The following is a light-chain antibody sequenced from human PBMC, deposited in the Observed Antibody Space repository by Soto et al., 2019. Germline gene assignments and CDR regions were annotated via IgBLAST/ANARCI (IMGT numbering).Light chain of an antibody. CDR2: GAS. CDR1: QSVSSN. J-gene: IGKJ3*01. Sequence: EIVMTQSPATLPVSPGERATLSCRASQSVSSNLAWYQQKPGQAPRLLIYGASTRATGIPARFSGSGSGTEFTLTISSLQSEDFATYFCQQTYASPFNFGPGTKVEI. V-gene: IGKV3-15*01. CDR3: QQTYASPFN.